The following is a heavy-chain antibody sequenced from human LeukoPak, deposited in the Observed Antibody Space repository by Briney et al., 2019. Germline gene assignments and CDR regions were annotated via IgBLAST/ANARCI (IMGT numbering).Heavy chain of an antibody. CDR3: ARARYFGSGTFFDL. J-gene: IGHJ4*02. V-gene: IGHV5-51*01. Sequence: GESLKISCQASGYRITSDWIGWVRQMPGKGLEWMAIIYPADSDTRYNPSFQGQVTISADKSVNTTYLQWSSLKASDTAMYYCARARYFGSGTFFDLWGRGTLVTVSS. CDR2: IYPADSDT. D-gene: IGHD3-10*01. CDR1: GYRITSDW.